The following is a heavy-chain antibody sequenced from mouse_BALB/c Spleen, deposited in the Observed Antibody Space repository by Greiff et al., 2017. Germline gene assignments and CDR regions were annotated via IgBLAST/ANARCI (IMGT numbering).Heavy chain of an antibody. V-gene: IGHV5-17*02. CDR3: ARSDYYGSSPWFAY. J-gene: IGHJ3*01. CDR1: GFTFSSFG. D-gene: IGHD1-1*01. Sequence: EVQVVESGGGLVQPGGSRKLSCAASGFTFSSFGMHWVRQAPEKGLEWVAYISSGSSTIYYADTVKGRFTISRDNPKNTLFLQMTSLRSEDTAMYYCARSDYYGSSPWFAYWGQGTLVTVSA. CDR2: ISSGSSTI.